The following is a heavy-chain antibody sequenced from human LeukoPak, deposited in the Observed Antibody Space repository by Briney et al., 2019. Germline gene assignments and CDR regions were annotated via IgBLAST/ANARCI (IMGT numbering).Heavy chain of an antibody. CDR2: INHSGST. Sequence: PSETLSLTCAVYGGSFSGYYWSWIRQPPGKGLEWIGEINHSGSTNYNPSLKSRVTISVDTSKNQFSLKLSSVTAADTAVYYCARVISRRHYYDYNWFDPWGRGTLVTVSS. J-gene: IGHJ5*02. D-gene: IGHD3-22*01. CDR3: ARVISRRHYYDYNWFDP. CDR1: GGSFSGYY. V-gene: IGHV4-34*01.